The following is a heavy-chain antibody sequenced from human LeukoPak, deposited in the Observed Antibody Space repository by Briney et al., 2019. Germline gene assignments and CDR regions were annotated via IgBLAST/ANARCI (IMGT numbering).Heavy chain of an antibody. V-gene: IGHV3-49*03. J-gene: IGHJ4*02. CDR3: ARGSGRYVMVDW. D-gene: IGHD6-19*01. CDR1: GFTFGDFT. Sequence: PGGSLRLSCSASGFTFGDFTLSWFRQSLGQGLEWVGFIRSKVYGGAPEHAASVAARFTISRDDFTSIAYLQMNSVQAEDTAVYYCARGSGRYVMVDWWGQGTLVTVSS. CDR2: IRSKVYGGAP.